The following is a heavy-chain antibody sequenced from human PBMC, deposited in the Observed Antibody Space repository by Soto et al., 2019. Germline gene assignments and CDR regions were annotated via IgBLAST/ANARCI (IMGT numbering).Heavy chain of an antibody. CDR1: GGTFSSYT. J-gene: IGHJ6*03. Sequence: ASVKVSCKASGGTFSSYTISWVRQAPGQGLEWMGRIIPILGIANYAQKFQGRVTITADKSTSTAYMELSSLRSEDTAVYYCASSARIAARKGRDYYYYMDVWGKGTTVTVSS. CDR3: ASSARIAARKGRDYYYYMDV. CDR2: IIPILGIA. D-gene: IGHD6-6*01. V-gene: IGHV1-69*02.